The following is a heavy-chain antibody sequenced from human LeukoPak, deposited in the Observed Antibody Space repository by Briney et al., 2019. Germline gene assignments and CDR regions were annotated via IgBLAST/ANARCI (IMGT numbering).Heavy chain of an antibody. CDR3: AKVIAAAGTGDY. CDR1: GFTFSSYG. Sequence: PGGSLRLSCAASGFTFSSYGMSWVRRAPGKGLEWVSAISGSGGSTYYADSVKGRFTISRDNSKNTLYLQMNSLRAEDTAVYYCAKVIAAAGTGDYWGQGTLVTVSS. J-gene: IGHJ4*02. D-gene: IGHD6-13*01. V-gene: IGHV3-23*01. CDR2: ISGSGGST.